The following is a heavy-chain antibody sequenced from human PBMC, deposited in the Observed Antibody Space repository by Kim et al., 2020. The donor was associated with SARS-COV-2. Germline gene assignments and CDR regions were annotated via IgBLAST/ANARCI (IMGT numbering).Heavy chain of an antibody. CDR1: GGSISSGDYS. D-gene: IGHD2-2*01. V-gene: IGHV4-30-2*01. CDR2: IYHSGST. CDR3: ARAGGGFCSITSCYAFDI. J-gene: IGHJ3*02. Sequence: SETLSLTCAVSGGSISSGDYSWSWIRQPPGKGLEWIGYIYHSGSTYYNPSLKSRVTISVDRSKNQFSLKLSSVTAADTAVYYCARAGGGFCSITSCYAFDIWGQGTMVTVSS.